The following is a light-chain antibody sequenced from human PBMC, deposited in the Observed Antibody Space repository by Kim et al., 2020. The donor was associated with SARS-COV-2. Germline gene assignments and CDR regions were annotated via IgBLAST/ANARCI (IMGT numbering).Light chain of an antibody. J-gene: IGLJ2*01. CDR2: SDN. CDR3: AAWDDSLNGLV. V-gene: IGLV1-44*01. Sequence: GQRVTISCSGSNSNIGTNAVNWYQQLPGTAPKLLIYSDNQRPSGVPDRFSGSKSGTSASLAISGLQSDDEADYYCAAWDDSLNGLVFGGGTQLTVL. CDR1: NSNIGTNA.